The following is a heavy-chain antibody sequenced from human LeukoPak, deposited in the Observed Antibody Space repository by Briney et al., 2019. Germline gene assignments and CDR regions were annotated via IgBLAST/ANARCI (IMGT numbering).Heavy chain of an antibody. CDR3: ARDDAASDALDI. Sequence: PAETLSLTCTVSGVPISSYYWSWIRQPAGKGLEWIGRIYTRESPNYTPSLKSRITMSVDTSKTQFSLKLSSVPAADTAVYYCARDDAASDALDIWGQGTMVTVSS. D-gene: IGHD2-2*01. CDR1: GVPISSYY. V-gene: IGHV4-4*07. CDR2: IYTRESP. J-gene: IGHJ3*02.